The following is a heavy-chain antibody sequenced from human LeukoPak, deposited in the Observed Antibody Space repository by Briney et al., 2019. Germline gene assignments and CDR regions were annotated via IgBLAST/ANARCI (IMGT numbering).Heavy chain of an antibody. J-gene: IGHJ5*02. CDR3: ARVSIATGGFDP. V-gene: IGHV4-31*03. CDR1: GGPISSGGYY. CDR2: IYYSGST. Sequence: SETLSLTCTVSGGPISSGGYYWSWIRQHPGKGLEWIGYIYYSGSTYYNPSLKSRVTISVDTSKNQFSLKLSSVTAADTAVYYCARVSIATGGFDPWGQGTLVTVSS. D-gene: IGHD1-14*01.